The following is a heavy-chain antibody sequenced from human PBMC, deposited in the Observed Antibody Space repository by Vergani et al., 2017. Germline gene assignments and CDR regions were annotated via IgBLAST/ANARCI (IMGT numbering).Heavy chain of an antibody. Sequence: EVQLVESGGGLVQPGGSLKLSCAASGFTFSGSAMHWVRQASGKGLEWVGRIRSKANSYATAYAASVKGRFTISRDDSKNTAYLQMNSLKTEDTAVYYCTSYCSSTSCHNRGYYYGMGVWGQGTTVTISS. CDR2: IRSKANSYAT. V-gene: IGHV3-73*01. D-gene: IGHD2-2*01. J-gene: IGHJ6*02. CDR1: GFTFSGSA. CDR3: TSYCSSTSCHNRGYYYGMGV.